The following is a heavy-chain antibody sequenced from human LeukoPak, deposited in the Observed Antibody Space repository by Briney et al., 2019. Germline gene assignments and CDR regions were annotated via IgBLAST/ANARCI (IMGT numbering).Heavy chain of an antibody. D-gene: IGHD4-17*01. V-gene: IGHV4-59*01. CDR3: AGDGDYYFDY. CDR1: GGSISSYY. J-gene: IGHJ4*02. CDR2: IYYSGST. Sequence: PSETLSLTCTVSGGSISSYYWSWIRQPPGKGLEWIGYIYYSGSTNYNPSLKSRVTISVDTSKNQFSLKLSSVPAADTAVYYCAGDGDYYFDYWGQGTLVTVSS.